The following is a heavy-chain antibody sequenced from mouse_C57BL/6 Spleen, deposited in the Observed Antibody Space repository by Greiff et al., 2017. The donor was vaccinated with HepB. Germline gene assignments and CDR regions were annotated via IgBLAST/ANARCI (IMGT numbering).Heavy chain of an antibody. CDR3: ARNYYGSNFDY. Sequence: DQLQQPGAELVRPGTSVKLSCKASGYTFTSYWMHWVKQRPGQGLEWIGVIDPSDSYTNYNQKFKGKATLTVDTSSSTAYMQLSSLTSEDSAVYYCARNYYGSNFDYWGQGTTLTVSS. CDR1: GYTFTSYW. CDR2: IDPSDSYT. D-gene: IGHD1-1*01. J-gene: IGHJ2*01. V-gene: IGHV1-59*01.